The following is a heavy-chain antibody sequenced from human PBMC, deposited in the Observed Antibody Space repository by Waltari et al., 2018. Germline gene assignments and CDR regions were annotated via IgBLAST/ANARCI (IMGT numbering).Heavy chain of an antibody. CDR1: GFPIKSGYY. V-gene: IGHV4-38-2*01. D-gene: IGHD3-22*01. CDR2: VFRNRDQ. CDR3: VRPMYDSSDQGLAFDL. Sequence: QVQLQESGPGLARPSETLSLSCAVSGFPIKSGYYWAWVRQPPGKGLEWIASVFRNRDQYYNPSLQSRVTISMDTSKNQISLQLTSVTAADTALYYCVRPMYDSSDQGLAFDLWGQGTMVTVSS. J-gene: IGHJ3*01.